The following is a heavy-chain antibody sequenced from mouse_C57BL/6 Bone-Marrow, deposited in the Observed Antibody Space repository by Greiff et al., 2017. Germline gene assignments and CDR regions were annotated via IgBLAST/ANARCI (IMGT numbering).Heavy chain of an antibody. V-gene: IGHV1-55*01. J-gene: IGHJ1*03. CDR2: IDPGSGST. CDR1: GYTFTSYW. D-gene: IGHD2-5*01. CDR3: ARPYYSNYWYVDV. Sequence: QVQLQQSGAELVKPGASVKMSCKASGYTFTSYWITWVKQRPGQGLEWMGDIDPGSGSTNYNEKFKSKATLTVDTSSSTVYMQLSSLTSEDSAVYCCARPYYSNYWYVDVWGTGTAVTVSS.